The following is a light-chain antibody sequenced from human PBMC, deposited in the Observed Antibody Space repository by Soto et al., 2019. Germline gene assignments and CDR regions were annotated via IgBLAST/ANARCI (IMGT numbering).Light chain of an antibody. V-gene: IGLV2-14*01. CDR3: GSYTSSSTLYV. CDR2: DVS. Sequence: QSVLTQPASVSGSPGQSITISCTGTSSDVGGSNYVSWYQQHPGKAPKLMIYDVSNRPSGVSNRFSGSKSGNTASLTISGLKAEDEADYYCGSYTSSSTLYVFGTGTKVTVL. CDR1: SSDVGGSNY. J-gene: IGLJ1*01.